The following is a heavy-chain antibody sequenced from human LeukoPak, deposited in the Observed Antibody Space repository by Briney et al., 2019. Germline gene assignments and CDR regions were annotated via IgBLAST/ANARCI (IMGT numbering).Heavy chain of an antibody. CDR2: INPNSGGT. J-gene: IGHJ4*02. CDR3: ARGVPGIAAAGPYYFDY. CDR1: GYTFTGYY. Sequence: ASVKVSCKASGYTFTGYYMHWVRQAPGQGLEWMGWINPNSGGTNYAQKFQGRVTMTRDTSTSTAYMELRSLRSDDTAVYYCARGVPGIAAAGPYYFDYWGQGTLVTVSS. D-gene: IGHD6-13*01. V-gene: IGHV1-2*02.